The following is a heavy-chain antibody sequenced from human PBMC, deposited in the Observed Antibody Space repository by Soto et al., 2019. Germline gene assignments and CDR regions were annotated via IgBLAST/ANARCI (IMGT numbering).Heavy chain of an antibody. CDR3: AKNITVTTPHYGMDV. CDR2: ISGSGGVT. Sequence: EVQLLESGGGLVQPGGSLRLSCAASGLTFSSHAMSWVRQAPGKGLQWVSAISGSGGVTYYADSVKGRFTISRDNSKATLYLQMNSLRAEDTAVYYCAKNITVTTPHYGMDVWGQGTTVTVSS. CDR1: GLTFSSHA. V-gene: IGHV3-23*01. J-gene: IGHJ6*02. D-gene: IGHD4-17*01.